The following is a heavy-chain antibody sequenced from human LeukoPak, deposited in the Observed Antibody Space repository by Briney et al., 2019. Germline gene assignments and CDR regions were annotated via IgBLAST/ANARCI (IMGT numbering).Heavy chain of an antibody. Sequence: PSETLSLTCTVSGGSISSYYWSWIRQPPGKGLEWIGYIYYSGSTNYNPSLKSRVTISVDTSKNQFSLKLSSVTAADTAVYYCARAPLRGGDYYYMDVWGKGTTVTVSS. V-gene: IGHV4-59*01. CDR3: ARAPLRGGDYYYMDV. CDR2: IYYSGST. D-gene: IGHD1-26*01. J-gene: IGHJ6*03. CDR1: GGSISSYY.